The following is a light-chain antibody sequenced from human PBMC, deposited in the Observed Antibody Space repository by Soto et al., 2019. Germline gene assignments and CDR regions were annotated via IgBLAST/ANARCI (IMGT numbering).Light chain of an antibody. V-gene: IGKV1-33*01. J-gene: IGKJ4*01. Sequence: DIQMTQSPSSLSASVGDRVTITCQASQDISNYLNGYQQKPGKAPKLLIDDASNLETGVPSRFSGSGSGTDFTFPISSLQPEDIATYYCQQYDNLPLLTFGGGTKVDIK. CDR2: DAS. CDR3: QQYDNLPLLT. CDR1: QDISNY.